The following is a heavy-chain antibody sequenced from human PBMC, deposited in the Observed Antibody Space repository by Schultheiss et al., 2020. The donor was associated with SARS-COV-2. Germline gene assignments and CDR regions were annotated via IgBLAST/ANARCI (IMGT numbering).Heavy chain of an antibody. CDR2: INHSGST. J-gene: IGHJ6*02. CDR3: ARIAWPYYYGMDV. V-gene: IGHV4-34*01. Sequence: SETLSLTCAVYGGSFSGYYWSRIRQPPGKGLEWIGEINHSGSTNYNPSLKSRVTISVDTSKNQFSLKLSSVTAADTAVYYCARIAWPYYYGMDVWGQGTTVTV. CDR1: GGSFSGYY.